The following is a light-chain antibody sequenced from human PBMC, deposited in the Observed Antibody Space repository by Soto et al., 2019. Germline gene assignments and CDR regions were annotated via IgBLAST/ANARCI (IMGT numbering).Light chain of an antibody. CDR3: QQYGSSPGT. V-gene: IGKV3-20*01. CDR1: QSVSGNY. CDR2: AVS. J-gene: IGKJ2*01. Sequence: DIVLTQSPGTLYLSPGERATLSCRASQSVSGNYFAWYQQKPGQAPRLLIYAVSGMATGIPDRFSGSGSGTDFTLTISRLEPEDFAVYYCQQYGSSPGTFGQGTKLEI.